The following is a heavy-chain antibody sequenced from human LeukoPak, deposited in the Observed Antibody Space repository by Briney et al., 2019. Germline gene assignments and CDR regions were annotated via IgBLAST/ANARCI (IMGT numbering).Heavy chain of an antibody. CDR2: MNPNSGDT. J-gene: IGHJ4*02. CDR1: GYTFTGYC. D-gene: IGHD3-3*02. CDR3: ARRPINCIIANCYVDY. V-gene: IGHV1-2*02. Sequence: ASVKVSCKASGYTFTGYCMHWVRQAPGQGLEWMGWMNPNSGDTSYAREFQDRVTMTRDTSLNTAYMELSRLRSDDTAVYFCARRPINCIIANCYVDYWGQGTLVTVSS.